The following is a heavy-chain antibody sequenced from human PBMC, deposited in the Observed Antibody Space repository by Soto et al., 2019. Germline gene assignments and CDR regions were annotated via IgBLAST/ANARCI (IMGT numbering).Heavy chain of an antibody. Sequence: PGGSLRLSCAASGFTFNTYGMHWVRQVPGKGLEWVAVISYDAKSKLYVDSVRGRFTISRDNSKNTLFLQMDSLRPEDTALYYCARGLLAAGPFDSWGQGTLVTVSS. J-gene: IGHJ4*02. CDR2: ISYDAKSK. CDR1: GFTFNTYG. CDR3: ARGLLAAGPFDS. D-gene: IGHD2-8*02. V-gene: IGHV3-30*03.